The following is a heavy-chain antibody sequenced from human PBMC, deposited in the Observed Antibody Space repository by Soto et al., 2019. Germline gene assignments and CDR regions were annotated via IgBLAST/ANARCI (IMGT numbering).Heavy chain of an antibody. D-gene: IGHD6-6*01. J-gene: IGHJ6*02. CDR1: GGSISSGDYY. Sequence: QVQLQESGPGLVKPSQTLSLTCTVSGGSISSGDYYWSWIRQPPGKGLEWIGYIYYSGSTYYNPSLKSRVTISVDTSKNQFSLKLSSVTAADTAVYYCAREVWAARRLWVRSGYGMDVWGQGTTVTVSS. V-gene: IGHV4-30-4*01. CDR2: IYYSGST. CDR3: AREVWAARRLWVRSGYGMDV.